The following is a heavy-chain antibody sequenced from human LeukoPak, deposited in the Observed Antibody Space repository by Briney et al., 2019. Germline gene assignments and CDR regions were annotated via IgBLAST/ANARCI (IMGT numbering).Heavy chain of an antibody. V-gene: IGHV3-11*01. J-gene: IGHJ4*02. CDR2: ISSSGSTI. Sequence: GGSLRLSCAASGFTFSDYYMSWIRQAPGKGLEWVSYISSSGSTIYYADSVKGRFTISRDNAKNSLYLQMNSLRAEDTAVYYCARPGQPAYYYDSSGYSSAPYDYWGQGTLVTVSS. CDR3: ARPGQPAYYYDSSGYSSAPYDY. D-gene: IGHD3-22*01. CDR1: GFTFSDYY.